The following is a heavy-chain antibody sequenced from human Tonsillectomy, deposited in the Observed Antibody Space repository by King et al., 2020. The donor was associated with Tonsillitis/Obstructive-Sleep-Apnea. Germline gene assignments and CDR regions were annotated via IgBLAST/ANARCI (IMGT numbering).Heavy chain of an antibody. Sequence: VQLQQWGAGLLKPSETLSLTCAVYGGSLSGYYWSWIRQPPGKGLEWIGEINHSGSTNYNPSLESRVTISVDTSKNQFSLNLTSVTAADTAVYYCARGGQFRGYESGGAYNWFEPWGQGTLVTVSS. D-gene: IGHD5-12*01. CDR3: ARGGQFRGYESGGAYNWFEP. CDR2: INHSGST. J-gene: IGHJ5*02. CDR1: GGSLSGYY. V-gene: IGHV4-34*01.